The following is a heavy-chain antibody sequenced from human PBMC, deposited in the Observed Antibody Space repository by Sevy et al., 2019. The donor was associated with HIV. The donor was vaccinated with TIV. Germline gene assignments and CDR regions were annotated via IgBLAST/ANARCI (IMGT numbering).Heavy chain of an antibody. Sequence: GGSLRFSCAASGFTFSNYWMTWVRQAPGKGLEWVANIKPDGSQKYYVDSLKGRFTISRDNAKNSLYLQMGSLTDEDTAVYYCARDRRVEYGGSDYWGQGALVTVSS. CDR1: GFTFSNYW. CDR3: ARDRRVEYGGSDY. J-gene: IGHJ4*02. CDR2: IKPDGSQK. D-gene: IGHD3-10*01. V-gene: IGHV3-7*03.